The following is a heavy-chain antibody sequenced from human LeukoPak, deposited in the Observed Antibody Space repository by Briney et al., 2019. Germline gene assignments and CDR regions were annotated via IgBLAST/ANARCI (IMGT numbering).Heavy chain of an antibody. CDR1: GGTFSSYA. Sequence: SVKVSCKASGGTFSSYAISQVRQAPGQGLEWMGGIIPIFGTANYAQKFQGRVTITADESTSTAYMELSSLRSEDTAVYYCARGTPYCSSTSCPYDAFDIWGQGTMVTVSS. CDR2: IIPIFGTA. CDR3: ARGTPYCSSTSCPYDAFDI. J-gene: IGHJ3*02. D-gene: IGHD2-2*01. V-gene: IGHV1-69*13.